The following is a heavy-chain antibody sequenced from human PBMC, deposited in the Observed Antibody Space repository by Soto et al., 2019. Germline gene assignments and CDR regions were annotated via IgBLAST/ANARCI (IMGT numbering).Heavy chain of an antibody. J-gene: IGHJ4*02. CDR3: ARERKQKWLPLD. D-gene: IGHD5-12*01. Sequence: QVQLVESGGGVVQPGRSLRLSCAASGFTFSSSAMHWVRQAPGKGLEWVAVISNDGSKKYYADSEKGRFTISRDNSKNTLYLQMNSLRPEDTAVFYCARERKQKWLPLDWGQGTLVTVSS. CDR1: GFTFSSSA. CDR2: ISNDGSKK. V-gene: IGHV3-30-3*01.